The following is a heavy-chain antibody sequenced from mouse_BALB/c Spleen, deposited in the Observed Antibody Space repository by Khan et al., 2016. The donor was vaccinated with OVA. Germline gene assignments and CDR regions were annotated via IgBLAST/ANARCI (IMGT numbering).Heavy chain of an antibody. CDR1: DYSFTSGYS. CDR3: ARLYCYGRSFSY. D-gene: IGHD1-1*01. J-gene: IGHJ3*01. V-gene: IGHV3-1*02. CDR2: IHYSGST. Sequence: EVQLQESGPDLVKPSQSLSLTCTVTDYSFTSGYSWHWIRQFPGNRLEWMAYIHYSGSTNYNPSLKSRISITRDTSKNQFFLQLNSVTPEDTATYYCARLYCYGRSFSYWGQGTLVTVSA.